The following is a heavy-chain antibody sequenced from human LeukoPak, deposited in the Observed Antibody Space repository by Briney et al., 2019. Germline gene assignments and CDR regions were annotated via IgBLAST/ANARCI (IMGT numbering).Heavy chain of an antibody. CDR1: GFTVSSNH. Sequence: TGGSLRLSCAASGFTVSSNHISWVRQAPGKGLEWVSVIYSGGSTYYADSVKGRFTISRDNSKNTLYLQMNSLRAEDTAVYYCARTIYSYGYMDYMDVWGKGTTVTVSS. CDR3: ARTIYSYGYMDYMDV. CDR2: IYSGGST. D-gene: IGHD5-18*01. V-gene: IGHV3-53*01. J-gene: IGHJ6*03.